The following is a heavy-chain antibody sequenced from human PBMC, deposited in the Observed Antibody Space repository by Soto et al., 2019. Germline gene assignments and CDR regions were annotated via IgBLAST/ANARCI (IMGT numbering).Heavy chain of an antibody. Sequence: GGSLRLSCAASGFTFATFAMSWVRQAPGKGLEWVSGLSDSGGITYYADSVRGRFTISRDNSKNKLYLQMNSLRGDDTAVYYCAQRGGSGYYGAFEYWGHGTLVTVS. D-gene: IGHD3-22*01. CDR2: LSDSGGIT. CDR3: AQRGGSGYYGAFEY. CDR1: GFTFATFA. V-gene: IGHV3-23*01. J-gene: IGHJ4*01.